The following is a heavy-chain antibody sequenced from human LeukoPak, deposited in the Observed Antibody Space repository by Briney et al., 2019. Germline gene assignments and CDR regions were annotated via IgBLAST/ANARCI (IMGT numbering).Heavy chain of an antibody. CDR1: GGSISSSSYY. J-gene: IGHJ6*03. CDR2: IYYSGST. CDR3: ARPSTSVYMDV. V-gene: IGHV4-39*07. Sequence: SETLSLTCTVSGGSISSSSYYWGWIRQPPGKGLEWIGSIYYSGSTYYNPSLKSRVTISVDTSKNQFSLKLSSVTAADTAVYYCARPSTSVYMDVWGKGTTVTISS.